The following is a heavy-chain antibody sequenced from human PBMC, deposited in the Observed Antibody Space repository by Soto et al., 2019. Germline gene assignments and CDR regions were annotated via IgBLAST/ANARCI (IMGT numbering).Heavy chain of an antibody. D-gene: IGHD6-13*01. CDR1: GYTFTSYG. CDR2: ISAYNGNT. J-gene: IGHJ6*02. V-gene: IGHV1-18*01. Sequence: QVQQVQSGAEVKKPGASVKVSCKASGYTFTSYGISWVRQAPGQGLEWMGWISAYNGNTNYAQKLQGRVTMTTDTSTSTAYMELRSLRSDDTAVYYCARHSSSWYAGYYYYGMDVWGQGTTVTVSS. CDR3: ARHSSSWYAGYYYYGMDV.